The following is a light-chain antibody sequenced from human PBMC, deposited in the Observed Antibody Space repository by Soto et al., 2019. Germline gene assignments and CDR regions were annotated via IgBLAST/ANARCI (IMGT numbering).Light chain of an antibody. CDR2: RAS. J-gene: IGKJ1*01. CDR3: QQDHIYSWT. V-gene: IGKV1-5*03. Sequence: DIQMTQSPSTLSASVGDRVTITCRASQDIGTWLAWYQQKPEKAPKVLIYRASHLESGVPSRFSASGSGTEFSLTINSLQADDFATYYCQQDHIYSWTFGQGAKVDI. CDR1: QDIGTW.